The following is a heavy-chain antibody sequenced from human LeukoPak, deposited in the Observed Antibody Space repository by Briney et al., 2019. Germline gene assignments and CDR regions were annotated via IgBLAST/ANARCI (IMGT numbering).Heavy chain of an antibody. CDR2: INHSGST. Sequence: SETLSLTCAVYGGSFSGYYWSWIRQPPGKGLEWIGEINHSGSTNYNPSLKSRVTISVDTSKNQFSLKLSSVTAADTAVYYCARGLPPYYDFWSGYYTRQGAHWFDLWGQGTLVTVSS. V-gene: IGHV4-34*01. CDR1: GGSFSGYY. CDR3: ARGLPPYYDFWSGYYTRQGAHWFDL. D-gene: IGHD3-3*01. J-gene: IGHJ5*02.